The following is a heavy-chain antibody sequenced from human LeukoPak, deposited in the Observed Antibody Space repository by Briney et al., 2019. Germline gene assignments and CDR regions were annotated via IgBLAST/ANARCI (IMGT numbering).Heavy chain of an antibody. Sequence: SETLSLTCTVSGGSISSYYWSWVRQPPGKGLEWIGYIYYSGSTNYNPSLKSRVTISVDTSKNQFSLKLSSVTAADTAVYYCASDAVIQVAASDWFDPSGQGTLVTVSS. J-gene: IGHJ5*02. D-gene: IGHD2-15*01. CDR3: ASDAVIQVAASDWFDP. V-gene: IGHV4-59*01. CDR1: GGSISSYY. CDR2: IYYSGST.